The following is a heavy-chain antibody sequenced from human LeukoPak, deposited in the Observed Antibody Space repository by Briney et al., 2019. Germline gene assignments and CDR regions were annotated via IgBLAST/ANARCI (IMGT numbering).Heavy chain of an antibody. V-gene: IGHV3-7*04. CDR1: GFTFSSFW. J-gene: IGHJ2*01. CDR3: ARGYCSGGSCFSSTGNFDL. D-gene: IGHD2-15*01. CDR2: IKQDGSGK. Sequence: GGSLRLSCAPSGFTFSSFWMSWVRQAPGPGLEWVANIKQDGSGKYYVDSVKGRFTVSRDNAENSLYLQMNSLRAEDTAVYYCARGYCSGGSCFSSTGNFDLWGRGTLVTVSS.